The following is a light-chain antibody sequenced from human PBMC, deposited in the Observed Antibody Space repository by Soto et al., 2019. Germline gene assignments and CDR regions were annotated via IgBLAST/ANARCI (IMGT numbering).Light chain of an antibody. J-gene: IGKJ1*01. V-gene: IGKV3-20*01. CDR2: GAS. CDR3: QQYGSSRT. CDR1: QSVRNDY. Sequence: ENVLTQSPGTLSLSPGERATLSCRASQSVRNDYLAWYQQRPGQAPRLLISGASSRATGIPDRFSGSGSGTDFTLTISRLEPEDFAVYYCQQYGSSRTFGQGTKVDIK.